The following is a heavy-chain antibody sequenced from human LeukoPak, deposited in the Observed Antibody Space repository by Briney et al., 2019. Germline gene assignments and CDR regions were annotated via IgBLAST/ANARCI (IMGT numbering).Heavy chain of an antibody. Sequence: PSETLSLTCTVSGGSISSSNYYWGWIRQSPGKGLEWIGFIYYSGSTYYNPSLKSRVTISVDTSKNQFPLKLTSVTAADTAVYFCVRDLRGYGDYIDYWGQGTLVTVSS. V-gene: IGHV4-39*06. CDR1: GGSISSSNYY. CDR2: IYYSGST. D-gene: IGHD4-17*01. CDR3: VRDLRGYGDYIDY. J-gene: IGHJ4*02.